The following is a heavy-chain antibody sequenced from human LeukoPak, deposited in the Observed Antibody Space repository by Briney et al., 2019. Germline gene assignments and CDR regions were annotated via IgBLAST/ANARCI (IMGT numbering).Heavy chain of an antibody. Sequence: PSETLSLTCAVYGGSFSGYYWSWIRQPPGKGLEWIGEINHSGSTNYNPSLKSRVTISVDTSKNQFSLKLSSVTAADTAVYYCARGQLYQPHRGTFDYWGQGTLVTVSS. J-gene: IGHJ4*02. CDR1: GGSFSGYY. CDR3: ARGQLYQPHRGTFDY. D-gene: IGHD5-18*01. CDR2: INHSGST. V-gene: IGHV4-34*01.